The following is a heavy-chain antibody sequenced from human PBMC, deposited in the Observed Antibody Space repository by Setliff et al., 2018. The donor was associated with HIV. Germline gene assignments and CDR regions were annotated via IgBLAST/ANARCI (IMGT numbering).Heavy chain of an antibody. CDR3: ARPLSPSYNFWGDAFAI. V-gene: IGHV4-59*11. J-gene: IGHJ3*02. CDR1: GDSMRNQY. Sequence: PSETLSLTCSVSGDSMRNQYWNWIRQSPGKGLELIGSIYYDGSTSTNANPSFKSRVTFSVDTSKNQFSLKLGSMTAADTAVYFCARPLSPSYNFWGDAFAIWGQGTLVTVSS. D-gene: IGHD3-3*01. CDR2: IYYDGST.